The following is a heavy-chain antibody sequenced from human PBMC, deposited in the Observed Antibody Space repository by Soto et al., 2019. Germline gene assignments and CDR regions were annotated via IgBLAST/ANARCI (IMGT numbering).Heavy chain of an antibody. CDR2: INTYNGMT. CDR3: AKTPGGEMATA. CDR1: GYTFINYH. Sequence: QVQLVQSGGEVKKPGASVTVSCKASGYTFINYHITWVRQAPGQGLEWMAWINTYNGMTDYAQKFQGRVTMTRDTSTCTAYVELRILGSDDTAVYFCAKTPGGEMATAWGQGTLVTVSS. J-gene: IGHJ5*02. D-gene: IGHD5-12*01. V-gene: IGHV1-18*01.